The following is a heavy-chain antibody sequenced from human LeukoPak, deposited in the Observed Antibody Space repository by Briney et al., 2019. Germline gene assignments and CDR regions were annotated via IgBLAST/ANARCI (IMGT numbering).Heavy chain of an antibody. V-gene: IGHV4-30-4*01. CDR3: ARAPDYGANDY. Sequence: NPSETLSLTCTVSGGSISSGDCYWSWIRQPPGKGLEWIGYIHYSGSTHYNPSLKSRVTISVDTSKNQFSLRLTSVTAADTAVYYCARAPDYGANDYWGQGTLVTVSS. CDR2: IHYSGST. D-gene: IGHD4-23*01. J-gene: IGHJ4*02. CDR1: GGSISSGDCY.